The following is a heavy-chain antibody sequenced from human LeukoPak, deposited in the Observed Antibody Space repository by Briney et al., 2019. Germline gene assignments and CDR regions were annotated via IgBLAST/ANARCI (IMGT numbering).Heavy chain of an antibody. J-gene: IGHJ6*03. D-gene: IGHD2-2*02. CDR1: GATFSSYA. Sequence: SVKVSCKASGATFSSYAISWVRQAPGQGLEWMGGIIPIFGTANYAQKFQGRVTITTDESTSTAYMELSSLRSEDTAVYYCARSPDPYCSSTSCYRGSRFYMDVWGKGTTVTVSS. CDR3: ARSPDPYCSSTSCYRGSRFYMDV. CDR2: IIPIFGTA. V-gene: IGHV1-69*05.